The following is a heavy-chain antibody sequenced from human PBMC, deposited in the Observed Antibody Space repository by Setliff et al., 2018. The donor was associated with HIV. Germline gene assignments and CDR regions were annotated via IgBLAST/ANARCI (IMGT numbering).Heavy chain of an antibody. V-gene: IGHV1-69*10. Sequence: ASVKVSCKSSGGAFDNYPINWVRQAPGQGLEWMGGIIPVLDMPHYAQKFQGRVTMTADKSTNTAYMEVTSLRSEDTAVYYCARKEYQLLHAFDIWGQGTMVTVSS. J-gene: IGHJ3*02. CDR2: IIPVLDMP. D-gene: IGHD2-2*01. CDR1: GGAFDNYP. CDR3: ARKEYQLLHAFDI.